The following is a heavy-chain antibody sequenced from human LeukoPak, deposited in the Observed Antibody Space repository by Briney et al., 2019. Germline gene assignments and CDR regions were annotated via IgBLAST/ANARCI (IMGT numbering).Heavy chain of an antibody. V-gene: IGHV4-4*02. CDR3: TRDSGAGAFDL. J-gene: IGHJ3*01. Sequence: SETLSLTCAVSGGSINSNIWWTWVRQPPGKGLEWIGEIYHTDSSNYNPSLKSRVTISLDKSKNHFSLSLSSVTAADTATYYCTRDSGAGAFDLWGQGTMVTVS. D-gene: IGHD3-10*01. CDR2: IYHTDSS. CDR1: GGSINSNIW.